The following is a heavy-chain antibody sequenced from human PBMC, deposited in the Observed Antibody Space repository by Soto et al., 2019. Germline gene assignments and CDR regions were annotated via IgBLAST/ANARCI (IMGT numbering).Heavy chain of an antibody. D-gene: IGHD3-3*01. Sequence: EVQLLESGGGLVQPGGSLRLSCAASGFTFSSYAMSWFRQAPGKGLELVSAISGSGGSTYYADSVKGRFTIARDNSKNTLYLQMNSLRAEDTAVYYCAKEFLEWLMGDWFDPWGQGTLVTVSS. V-gene: IGHV3-23*01. CDR1: GFTFSSYA. CDR2: ISGSGGST. J-gene: IGHJ5*02. CDR3: AKEFLEWLMGDWFDP.